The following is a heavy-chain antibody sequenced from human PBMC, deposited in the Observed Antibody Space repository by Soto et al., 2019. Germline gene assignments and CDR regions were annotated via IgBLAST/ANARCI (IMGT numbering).Heavy chain of an antibody. CDR2: ISGSGGST. CDR3: ARNERGYSYGSLDY. Sequence: PGGSLRLSCAASGFTFSSYAMSWVRQAPGKGLEWVSAISGSGGSTYYADSVKGRFTISRDNSKNTLYLQMNSLRAEDTAVYYCARNERGYSYGSLDYWGQGALVTVSS. D-gene: IGHD5-18*01. J-gene: IGHJ4*02. CDR1: GFTFSSYA. V-gene: IGHV3-23*01.